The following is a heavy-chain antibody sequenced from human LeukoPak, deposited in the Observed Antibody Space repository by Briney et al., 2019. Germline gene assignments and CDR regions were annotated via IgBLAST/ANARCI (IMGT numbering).Heavy chain of an antibody. V-gene: IGHV3-23*01. CDR2: IIATGATT. Sequence: GGSLRLSCAASGFTFSSYAMSWVRQAPGQGLEWVSSIIATGATTYSADFVKGRFTISRDNSKNTVYLQMDSLRGEDTAVYYCAKSQGGEIYYYYGMDVWGQGTMVTVSS. D-gene: IGHD2-21*01. CDR1: GFTFSSYA. CDR3: AKSQGGEIYYYYGMDV. J-gene: IGHJ6*02.